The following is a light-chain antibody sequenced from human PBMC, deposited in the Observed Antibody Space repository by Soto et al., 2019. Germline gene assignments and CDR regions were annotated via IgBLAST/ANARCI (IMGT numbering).Light chain of an antibody. V-gene: IGKV1-6*01. CDR2: AAS. CDR1: QGIGNV. Sequence: AIQMTQSPSSLSASVGDRVTITCRASQGIGNVLSWLQQKPGEAPKVLIYAASSLQTGVPSRFSGSGSGTDFTLTISSLQPEDFATYYCLQDYNYPRTFGQGTRVEIK. CDR3: LQDYNYPRT. J-gene: IGKJ1*01.